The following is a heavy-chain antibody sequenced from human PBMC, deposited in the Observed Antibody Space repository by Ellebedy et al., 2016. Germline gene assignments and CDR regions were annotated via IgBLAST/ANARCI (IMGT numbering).Heavy chain of an antibody. CDR2: ISYDGSNK. CDR3: AKDVEWWVYYYMDV. V-gene: IGHV3-30*18. CDR1: GFTFSSYG. D-gene: IGHD3-3*01. Sequence: GESLKISXAASGFTFSSYGMHWVRQAPGKGLEWVAVISYDGSNKYYADSVKGRFTISRDNSKNTLYLQMNSLRAEDTAVYYCAKDVEWWVYYYMDVWGKGTTVTVSS. J-gene: IGHJ6*03.